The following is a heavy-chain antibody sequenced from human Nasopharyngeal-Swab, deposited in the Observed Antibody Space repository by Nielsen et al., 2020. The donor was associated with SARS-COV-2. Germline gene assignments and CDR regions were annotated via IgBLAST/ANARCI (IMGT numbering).Heavy chain of an antibody. V-gene: IGHV3-33*01. CDR3: ARDLWDYYDSSGYYGGHDY. CDR1: GFTFSSYG. J-gene: IGHJ4*02. CDR2: IWYDGSNK. Sequence: GESLKISCAASGFTFSSYGMHWVRQAPGKGLEWVAVIWYDGSNKYYADSVKGRFTISRDNSKNTLYPQMNSLRAEDTAVYYCARDLWDYYDSSGYYGGHDYWGQGTLVTVSS. D-gene: IGHD3-22*01.